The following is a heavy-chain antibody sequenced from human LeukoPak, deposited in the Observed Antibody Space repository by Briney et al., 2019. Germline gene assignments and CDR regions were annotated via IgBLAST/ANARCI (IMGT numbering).Heavy chain of an antibody. CDR3: ARDPPYYYDSSXF. V-gene: IGHV3-21*01. Sequence: GGSLRLSCAASGFSFSTYTMNWARQAPGKGLEWVSSISGSGSYIYYSDSVKGRFTISRDNAKNSLSLQMNSLRAEDTAVYYCARDPPYYYDSSXFWGQGTLVTVSS. CDR2: ISGSGSYI. CDR1: GFSFSTYT. D-gene: IGHD3-22*01. J-gene: IGHJ4*02.